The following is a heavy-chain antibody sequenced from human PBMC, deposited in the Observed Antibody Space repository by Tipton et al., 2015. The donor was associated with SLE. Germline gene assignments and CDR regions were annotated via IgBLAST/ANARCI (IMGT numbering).Heavy chain of an antibody. CDR1: GYSISSGYY. CDR3: ARGSDGEYVRYFDV. CDR2: IFTTGSA. V-gene: IGHV4-61*02. Sequence: TLSLTCAVSGYSISSGYYWGWIRQPAGKGLEWIGRIFTTGSANYNPSLKSRVTMSVDPSKNELSLKLSSVTAADTAVYYCARGSDGEYVRYFDVWGPGTLVTVSS. D-gene: IGHD4-17*01. J-gene: IGHJ2*01.